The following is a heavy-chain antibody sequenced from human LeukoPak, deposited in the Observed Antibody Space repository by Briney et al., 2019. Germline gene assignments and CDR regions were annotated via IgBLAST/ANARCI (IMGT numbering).Heavy chain of an antibody. J-gene: IGHJ4*02. CDR2: ISGSGGST. CDR3: AKREPQFPYYFDY. V-gene: IGHV3-23*01. D-gene: IGHD1-26*01. Sequence: GGSLRLSCAASGFTFSSYWMSWVRQAPGEGLEWVSAISGSGGSTYYADSVKGRFTISRDNSKNTLYLQMNSLRAEDTAVYYCAKREPQFPYYFDYWGQGTLVTVSS. CDR1: GFTFSSYW.